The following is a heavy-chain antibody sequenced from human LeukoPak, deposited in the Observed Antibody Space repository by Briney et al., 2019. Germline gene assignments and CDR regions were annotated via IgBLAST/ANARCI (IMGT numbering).Heavy chain of an antibody. CDR3: ARDRLYYYGSGSYSSF. V-gene: IGHV3-21*01. CDR2: ISSSSSYI. CDR1: GFTFSSYS. D-gene: IGHD3-10*01. J-gene: IGHJ4*02. Sequence: GGSLRLSCAASGFTFSSYSMNWVRQAPGKGLECVSSISSSSSYIYYADSVKGRFTISRDNAKNSLYLQMNSLRAEDTAVYYCARDRLYYYGSGSYSSFWGQGTLVTVSS.